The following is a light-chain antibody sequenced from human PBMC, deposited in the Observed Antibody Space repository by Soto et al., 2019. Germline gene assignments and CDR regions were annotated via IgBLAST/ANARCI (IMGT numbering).Light chain of an antibody. V-gene: IGLV2-8*01. CDR3: SSYAGSNNYV. Sequence: QSALTQPPSASGSPGQSVTISCTGTSSDVGGYKYVSWYQQHPDKAPKLMIYEVSKRPSGVPDRFSGSKSGNTASLTVSGLQAEDEADYYCSSYAGSNNYVFGSGTKVTVL. J-gene: IGLJ1*01. CDR1: SSDVGGYKY. CDR2: EVS.